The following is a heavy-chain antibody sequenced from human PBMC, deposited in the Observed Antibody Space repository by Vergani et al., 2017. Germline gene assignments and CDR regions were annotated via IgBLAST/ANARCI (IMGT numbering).Heavy chain of an antibody. CDR3: ARDLTVTTRGTGFDY. Sequence: QVQLVQSGAEVKKPGASVKVSCKASGYTFTSYGISWVRQAPGQGLEWMGWISAYNGNTNYAQKLQGRVTMTTETSTSTAYMELRSLRSDDTAVYYCARDLTVTTRGTGFDYWGQGTLVTVSS. V-gene: IGHV1-18*01. D-gene: IGHD4-17*01. J-gene: IGHJ4*02. CDR2: ISAYNGNT. CDR1: GYTFTSYG.